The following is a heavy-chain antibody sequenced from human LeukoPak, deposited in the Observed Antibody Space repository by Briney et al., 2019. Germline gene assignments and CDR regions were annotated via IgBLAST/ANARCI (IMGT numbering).Heavy chain of an antibody. CDR1: GFTFSSYG. CDR2: ISSDGRNK. V-gene: IGHV3-30*18. J-gene: IGHJ3*01. D-gene: IGHD2-21*02. Sequence: PGGSLRLSCAAFGFTFSSYGMHWVRQAQGKWLGWVAGISSDGRNKYYEDSVKGRFTISRDNSENTLNLQMNSLRPEDTAAYYCAKPRGGDSWAFDVWGQGTMVTVSS. CDR3: AKPRGGDSWAFDV.